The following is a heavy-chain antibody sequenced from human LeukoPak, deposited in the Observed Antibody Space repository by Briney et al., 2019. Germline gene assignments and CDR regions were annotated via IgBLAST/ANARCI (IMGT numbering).Heavy chain of an antibody. Sequence: ASVKVSCKASGYTFTSYYMHWVRQAPGQGLEWMGWINAYNGNTNYAQKLQGRVTMTTDTSTSTAYMELRSLRSDDLAVYYCARGFSPGEAFDYWGQGTLVAVSS. CDR1: GYTFTSYY. D-gene: IGHD3-3*01. CDR3: ARGFSPGEAFDY. V-gene: IGHV1-18*03. CDR2: INAYNGNT. J-gene: IGHJ4*02.